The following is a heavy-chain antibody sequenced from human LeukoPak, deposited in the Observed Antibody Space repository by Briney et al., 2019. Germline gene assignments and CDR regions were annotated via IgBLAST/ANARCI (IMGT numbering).Heavy chain of an antibody. D-gene: IGHD1-26*01. V-gene: IGHV4-38-2*02. CDR2: IYHSGST. J-gene: IGHJ4*02. Sequence: SETLSLTCTVSGYSISSGYYWGWIRQPPGKGLEWIGSIYHSGSTYYNASLQSRVTISIDTSKNQFSLRLNSVTAADTAMYYCAKSGGYGLIDCWGQGTLVTVSS. CDR3: AKSGGYGLIDC. CDR1: GYSISSGYY.